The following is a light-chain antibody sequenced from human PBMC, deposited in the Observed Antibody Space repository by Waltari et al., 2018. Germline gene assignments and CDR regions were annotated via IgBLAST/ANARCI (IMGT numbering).Light chain of an antibody. CDR1: LSDFSPLDY. CDR2: DVV. J-gene: IGLJ1*01. V-gene: IGLV2-14*03. CDR3: CSYTSSDTYV. Sequence: SALPQPASVSASPGPSTTISCTGTLSDFSPLDYVSWYQQRPGKVPRLIIYDVVKRPSGVSNRFSGSMSGYTATLTISGLQAEDEADYYCCSYTSSDTYVFGSGTTVTVL.